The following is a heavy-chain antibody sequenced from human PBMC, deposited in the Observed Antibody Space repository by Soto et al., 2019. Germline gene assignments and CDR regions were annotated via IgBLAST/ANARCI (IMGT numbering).Heavy chain of an antibody. CDR1: GYSFTSYG. J-gene: IGHJ6*03. D-gene: IGHD3-22*01. Sequence: ASVKVSCKASGYSFTSYGISWVRQAPGQGLEWMGWISAYNGDTNFAQKFQGRVTMTTDTSTTTAYMELRSLRSDDTAVYYCARSIDGTGSYFYYMDVWGKGTTVTVSS. V-gene: IGHV1-18*01. CDR3: ARSIDGTGSYFYYMDV. CDR2: ISAYNGDT.